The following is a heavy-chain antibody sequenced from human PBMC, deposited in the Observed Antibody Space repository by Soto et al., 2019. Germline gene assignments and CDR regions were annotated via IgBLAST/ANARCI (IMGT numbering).Heavy chain of an antibody. CDR2: IRSKAYGGTT. Sequence: SVRLSCTASGFTFGDYAMSWVRQAPGKGLEWVGFIRSKAYGGTTEYAASVKGRFTISRDDSKSIAYLQMNSLKTEDTAVYYCTREGGGSYYAAFDIWGQGTMVTVSS. CDR1: GFTFGDYA. D-gene: IGHD1-26*01. V-gene: IGHV3-49*04. CDR3: TREGGGSYYAAFDI. J-gene: IGHJ3*02.